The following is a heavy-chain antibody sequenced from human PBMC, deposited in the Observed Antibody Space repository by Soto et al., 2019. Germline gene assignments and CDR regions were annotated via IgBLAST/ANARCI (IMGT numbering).Heavy chain of an antibody. D-gene: IGHD6-19*01. J-gene: IGHJ6*02. Sequence: GESLKISCKGSGYSFTSYWIGWVRQMPGKGLEWMGIIYPGDSDTRYSPSFQGQVTISADKSISTAYLQWSSLKASDTAMYYCARQEGIAVADSYDYYGMDVWGQGTTVTVSS. CDR1: GYSFTSYW. CDR2: IYPGDSDT. CDR3: ARQEGIAVADSYDYYGMDV. V-gene: IGHV5-51*01.